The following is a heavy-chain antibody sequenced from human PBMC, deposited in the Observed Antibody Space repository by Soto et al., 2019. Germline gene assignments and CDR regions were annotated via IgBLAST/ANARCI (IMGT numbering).Heavy chain of an antibody. CDR1: LFTFSSYG. J-gene: IGHJ4*02. CDR2: IWYDGSNK. Sequence: SLFTFSSYGMRXXRQAPGXWLEWVAVIWYDGSNKYYAESGKGRFTISRDNSKNTLYLQMNNLRAEDTAVYYCARDSHVGSGWQLTADYWGQGTLVTVSS. V-gene: IGHV3-33*01. D-gene: IGHD6-19*01. CDR3: ARDSHVGSGWQLTADY.